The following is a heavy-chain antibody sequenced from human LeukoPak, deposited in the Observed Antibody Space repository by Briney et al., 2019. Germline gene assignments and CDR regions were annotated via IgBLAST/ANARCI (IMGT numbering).Heavy chain of an antibody. CDR1: GFTLSRYW. D-gene: IGHD3-16*01. Sequence: PGGSLRLSCAASGFTLSRYWMRWVRQAPGKGLEWVANIKQDGSEKYYADSVKGRFTISRDNAKNSLYLQMNSLRVEDTAVYYCAGVLRGTFYFDYWGQGTLVTVSS. J-gene: IGHJ4*02. CDR2: IKQDGSEK. CDR3: AGVLRGTFYFDY. V-gene: IGHV3-7*01.